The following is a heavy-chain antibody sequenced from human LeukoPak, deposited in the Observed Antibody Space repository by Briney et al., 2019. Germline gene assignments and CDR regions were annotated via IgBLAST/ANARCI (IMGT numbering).Heavy chain of an antibody. Sequence: ASVKVSCKASGYTFTRYYLHWVRQAPGQGLEWMGRINPSGGSTAYAQKLQDRVTMTRDTSTSTVYMELSSLRSDDTAVYYCAREDYWGQGTLVTVSS. V-gene: IGHV1-46*01. CDR3: AREDY. J-gene: IGHJ4*02. CDR1: GYTFTRYY. CDR2: INPSGGST.